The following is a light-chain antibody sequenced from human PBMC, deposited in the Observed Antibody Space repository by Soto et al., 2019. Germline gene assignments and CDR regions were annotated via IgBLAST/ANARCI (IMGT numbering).Light chain of an antibody. Sequence: DIRVTQSPSSLSASVGDRVTITCRASQSINSYLNWYQQKPGKAPKLLIYTASSLQSGVPSRFSGSGSGADFTLTISSLQPEDFATYYCQQSYSTLTWTFGQGTKVEIK. V-gene: IGKV1-39*01. J-gene: IGKJ1*01. CDR3: QQSYSTLTWT. CDR2: TAS. CDR1: QSINSY.